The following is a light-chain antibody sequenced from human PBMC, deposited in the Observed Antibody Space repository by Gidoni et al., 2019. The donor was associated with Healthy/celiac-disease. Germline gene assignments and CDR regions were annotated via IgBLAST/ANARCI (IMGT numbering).Light chain of an antibody. J-gene: IGKJ3*01. CDR2: AAS. Sequence: DIQLTQSPSFLSASVGDRVTITCRASQGISSYLAWYQQKPGKAPKLLIYAASTLQNGVPSRFSGSGSGTEFTLTISSLQPEDFATYYCQQLNSYLGITFXPXTKVDIK. CDR1: QGISSY. V-gene: IGKV1-9*01. CDR3: QQLNSYLGIT.